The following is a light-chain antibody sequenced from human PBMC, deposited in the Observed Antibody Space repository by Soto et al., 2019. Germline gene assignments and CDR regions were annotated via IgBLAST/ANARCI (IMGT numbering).Light chain of an antibody. CDR1: QTISSW. Sequence: DIQMTQSPSTLSASVGDRVTITCRASQTISSWLAWYQQKPGKAPKLLIYKASSLESGVPSRFSGSGSGTEVTLTISSLQPDDFATYYCQQYHSYPWTFGQGTKVEFK. V-gene: IGKV1-5*03. J-gene: IGKJ1*01. CDR3: QQYHSYPWT. CDR2: KAS.